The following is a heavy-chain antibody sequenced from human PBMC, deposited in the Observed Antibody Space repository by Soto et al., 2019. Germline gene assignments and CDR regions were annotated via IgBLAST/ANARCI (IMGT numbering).Heavy chain of an antibody. Sequence: SETLSLTCAVYGGSFSGYYWSWIRQPPGKGLEWIGEIHHSGSTNYNPSLKSRVTISVDTSKNQFSLKINSVTAADTAVYYCARADYGGTNWFDPWGQGTLVTVSS. V-gene: IGHV4-34*01. CDR2: IHHSGST. J-gene: IGHJ5*02. D-gene: IGHD4-17*01. CDR3: ARADYGGTNWFDP. CDR1: GGSFSGYY.